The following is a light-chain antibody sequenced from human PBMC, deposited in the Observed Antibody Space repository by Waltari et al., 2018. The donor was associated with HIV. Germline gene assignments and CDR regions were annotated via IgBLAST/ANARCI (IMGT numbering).Light chain of an antibody. CDR3: ETLDDSLNGRV. CDR1: RPNTDISS. Sequence: QSLLTLPPPASGTPGQGLTISCSGCRPNTDISSTSCYQQFPGTAPKLLIYSNDQRPSGVPDRFSGSKSGTSASLAISGLQSEDEANYYCETLDDSLNGRVFGGGTKLTVL. V-gene: IGLV1-44*01. J-gene: IGLJ2*01. CDR2: SND.